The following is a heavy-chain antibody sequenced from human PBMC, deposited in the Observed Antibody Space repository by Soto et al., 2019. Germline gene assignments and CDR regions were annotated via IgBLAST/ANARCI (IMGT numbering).Heavy chain of an antibody. V-gene: IGHV3-30*18. D-gene: IGHD4-17*01. CDR2: ISYDGGTE. CDR1: GFSFNNNG. Sequence: QAQLVESGGGVVQPGRSLRLSCAASGFSFNNNGMHWVRQAPGKGLEWVAVISYDGGTEYYADSVKGRFTISRDNYRNTLYLQMNSLRTEDTAIYYCAKNGWAETATVTPWYFDLWGRGILVTVSS. J-gene: IGHJ2*01. CDR3: AKNGWAETATVTPWYFDL.